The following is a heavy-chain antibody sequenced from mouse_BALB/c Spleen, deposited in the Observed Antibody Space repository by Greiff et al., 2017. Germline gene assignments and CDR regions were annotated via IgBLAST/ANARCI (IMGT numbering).Heavy chain of an antibody. CDR2: IRNKANGYTT. CDR3: ASDIDGYDGGYYAMDY. V-gene: IGHV7-3*02. D-gene: IGHD2-2*01. CDR1: GFTFTDYY. Sequence: EVKLVESGGGLVQPGGSLRLSCATSGFTFTDYYMSWVRQPPGKALEWLGFIRNKANGYTTEYSASVKGRFTISRDNSQSILYLQMNTLRAEDSATYYCASDIDGYDGGYYAMDYWGQGTSVTVSS. J-gene: IGHJ4*01.